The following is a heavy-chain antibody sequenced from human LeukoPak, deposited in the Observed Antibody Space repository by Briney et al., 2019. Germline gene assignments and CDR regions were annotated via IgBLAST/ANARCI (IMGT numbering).Heavy chain of an antibody. D-gene: IGHD7-27*01. CDR1: GYTLTSYD. CDR3: ARNVPKTGDFFY. V-gene: IGHV1-8*02. J-gene: IGHJ4*02. CDR2: MNPNSGNT. Sequence: ASVKVSCKASGYTLTSYDINWVRQAPGQGLEWMGWMNPNSGNTGYAQRFQGRLTLTRDTSISTAYMELSGLRSDDTAVYYCARNVPKTGDFFYWGQGTLDTVSS.